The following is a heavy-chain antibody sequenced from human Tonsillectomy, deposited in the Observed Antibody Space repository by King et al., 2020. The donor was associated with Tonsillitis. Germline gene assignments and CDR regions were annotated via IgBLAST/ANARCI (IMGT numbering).Heavy chain of an antibody. V-gene: IGHV3-48*03. CDR2: IISSGSTI. J-gene: IGHJ4*02. Sequence: VQLVESGGGLVQPGGSLRLSCAASGFTFSSYEINWVRQAPGKGLEWVSYIISSGSTIFYAYSVKGRFTISRDNAKKSLSLQMNSLSAEDTAVYYCARDQVRDYGDPAFDYWGQGTLVTVSS. D-gene: IGHD4-17*01. CDR1: GFTFSSYE. CDR3: ARDQVRDYGDPAFDY.